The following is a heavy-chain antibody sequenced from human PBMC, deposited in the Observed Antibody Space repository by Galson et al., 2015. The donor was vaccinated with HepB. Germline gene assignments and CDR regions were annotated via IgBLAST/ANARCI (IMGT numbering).Heavy chain of an antibody. CDR3: AVTYCGGDCYSIHFDY. J-gene: IGHJ4*02. CDR2: IYYSGST. V-gene: IGHV4-39*01. CDR1: GGSISSSSYY. D-gene: IGHD2-21*01. Sequence: SETLSLTCTVSGGSISSSSYYWGWIRQPPGTGLEWIGSIYYSGSTYYNPSLKSRVTISVDTSKNQFSLKLSSVTAADTAVYYCAVTYCGGDCYSIHFDYWGQGTLVTVSS.